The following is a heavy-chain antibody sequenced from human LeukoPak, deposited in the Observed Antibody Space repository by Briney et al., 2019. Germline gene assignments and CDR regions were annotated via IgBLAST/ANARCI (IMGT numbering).Heavy chain of an antibody. V-gene: IGHV3-30*03. CDR2: ISYDGSNK. D-gene: IGHD6-19*01. Sequence: GGSLRLSCAASGFTFSSYDMHWVRQAPGKGLEWVAVISYDGSNKYYADSVKGRFTISRDNSKNTLYLQMNSLRAEDTAVYYCARPYSSGWYVDFQHWGQGTLVTVSS. CDR1: GFTFSSYD. J-gene: IGHJ1*01. CDR3: ARPYSSGWYVDFQH.